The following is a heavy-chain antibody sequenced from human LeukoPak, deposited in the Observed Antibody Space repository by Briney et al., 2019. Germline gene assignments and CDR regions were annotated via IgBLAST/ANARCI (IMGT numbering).Heavy chain of an antibody. CDR1: GFTFSGSA. CDR3: TPELGAADDSDI. CDR2: IRSKAD. J-gene: IGHJ3*02. Sequence: GGSLRLSCAASGFTFSGSAIHWVRQASGKGLEWVGRIRSKADYAASVKGKFTISRDDSKNTLYLQMNSLKIEDTAVYYCTPELGAADDSDIWGRGTMVTVSS. D-gene: IGHD1-26*01. V-gene: IGHV3-73*01.